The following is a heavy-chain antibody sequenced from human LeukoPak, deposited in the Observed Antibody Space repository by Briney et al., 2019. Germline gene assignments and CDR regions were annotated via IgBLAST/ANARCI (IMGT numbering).Heavy chain of an antibody. CDR2: ISTDGYTT. CDR1: GLAFSAYK. J-gene: IGHJ4*02. V-gene: IGHV3-74*01. Sequence: GGSLRLSCAASGLAFSAYKMHWVRQAPRKGLVWVSRISTDGYTTDYADFVQGRFTASRDNTKNTWSLEMNSLRAEDTAVYYCVVGGSPGYWGQGTLVTVFS. D-gene: IGHD2-15*01. CDR3: VVGGSPGY.